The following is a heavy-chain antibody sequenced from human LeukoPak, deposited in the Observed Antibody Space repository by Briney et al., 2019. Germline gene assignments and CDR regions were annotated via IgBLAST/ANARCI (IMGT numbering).Heavy chain of an antibody. CDR2: ISGSGGST. Sequence: GGSLRLSCAASGFTFSSYSMNWVRQAPGKGLEWVSAISGSGGSTYYADSVKGRFTISRDNAKNSLYLQMNSLRAEDTALYHCAREITTVTTPHNWFDPWGQGTLVTVSS. J-gene: IGHJ5*02. CDR3: AREITTVTTPHNWFDP. V-gene: IGHV3-21*04. D-gene: IGHD4-4*01. CDR1: GFTFSSYS.